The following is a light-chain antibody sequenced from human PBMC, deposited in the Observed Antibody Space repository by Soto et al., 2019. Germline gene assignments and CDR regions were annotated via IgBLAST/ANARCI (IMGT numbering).Light chain of an antibody. V-gene: IGLV1-40*01. CDR2: GNS. J-gene: IGLJ1*01. Sequence: QSVLTQPPSVSGAPGQRVTISCTGGSSNIGAGYDVHWYQQLPGTAPKVLIYGNSNRPSGVPDRFSGSKSGTSASLVITGLQAEVEADYYCQSYDNSLSGYVFGTGTKLTVL. CDR1: SSNIGAGYD. CDR3: QSYDNSLSGYV.